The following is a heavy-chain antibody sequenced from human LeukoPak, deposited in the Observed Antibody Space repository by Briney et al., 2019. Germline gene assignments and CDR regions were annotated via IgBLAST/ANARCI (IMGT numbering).Heavy chain of an antibody. CDR2: IYYSGST. Sequence: PSETLSLTCTVSGGSISSYYWSWIRQPPGKGLEWLGYIYYSGSTNYNPSLKSRVTISVDTSKNQLSLKLSSVPAADTAVYYCASGVRLFDYWGQGTLVTVSS. CDR3: ASGVRLFDY. D-gene: IGHD3-16*01. V-gene: IGHV4-59*01. J-gene: IGHJ4*02. CDR1: GGSISSYY.